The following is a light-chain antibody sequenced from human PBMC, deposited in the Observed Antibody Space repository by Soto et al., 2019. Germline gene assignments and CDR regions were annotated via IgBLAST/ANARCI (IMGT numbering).Light chain of an antibody. J-gene: IGKJ1*01. Sequence: EIVLTQSPATLSLSPGERATLACRASQSVSSNLAWYRQKPGQAPRLVIYSAFTRATGIPARFSGSGSGTEFTLTISSLQSEDFAVYYCQQYNNWPPWTFGQGTKVDIK. CDR1: QSVSSN. CDR2: SAF. CDR3: QQYNNWPPWT. V-gene: IGKV3-15*01.